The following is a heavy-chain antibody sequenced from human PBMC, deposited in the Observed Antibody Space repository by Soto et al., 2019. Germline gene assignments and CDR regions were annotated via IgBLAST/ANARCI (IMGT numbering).Heavy chain of an antibody. CDR3: ARVISGDYGDSDAFDI. Sequence: ASVKVSCKASGYTFTGYYMHWVRQAPGQGLEWMGWINPNSGGTNYAQKFQGRVTMTRDTSISTAYMELSRLRSDDTAVYYCARVISGDYGDSDAFDIWGQGTTVTVSS. CDR2: INPNSGGT. CDR1: GYTFTGYY. V-gene: IGHV1-2*02. J-gene: IGHJ3*02. D-gene: IGHD4-17*01.